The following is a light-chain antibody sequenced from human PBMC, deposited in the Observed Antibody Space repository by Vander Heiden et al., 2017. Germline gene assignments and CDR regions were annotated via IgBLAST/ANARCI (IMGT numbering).Light chain of an antibody. Sequence: SQLAQSPSFLSASVGDRVTITCRASQGISSYLASYQQKPVKAPKLLIYAASTLQSGVPSTFSGSGSGTEFTLTISSLLPEDFATYYCQQLYSYASTFGQGTKLEIK. CDR3: QQLYSYAST. CDR2: AAS. J-gene: IGKJ2*01. CDR1: QGISSY. V-gene: IGKV1-9*01.